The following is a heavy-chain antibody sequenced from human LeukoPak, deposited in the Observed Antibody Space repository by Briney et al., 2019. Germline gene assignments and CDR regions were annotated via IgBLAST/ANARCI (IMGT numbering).Heavy chain of an antibody. J-gene: IGHJ5*02. V-gene: IGHV4-34*01. D-gene: IGHD2-2*01. Sequence: PSETLSLTCAVYGWSFSDFYWNWIRQPPGKGLEWIGEINARGDTNYNPSLKSRVTISVDTSKNQFSLSLSSMSASDTAVYYCARGQVPAARGHNWFDPWGQGTLVTVPS. CDR3: ARGQVPAARGHNWFDP. CDR1: GWSFSDFY. CDR2: INARGDT.